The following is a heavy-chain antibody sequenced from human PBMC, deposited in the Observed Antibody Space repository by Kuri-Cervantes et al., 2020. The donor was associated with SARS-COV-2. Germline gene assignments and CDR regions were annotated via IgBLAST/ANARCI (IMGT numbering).Heavy chain of an antibody. V-gene: IGHV4-61*01. CDR1: GGSVSSGSYY. Sequence: SETLSLTCTVSGGSVSSGSYYWSWIRQPPGKGLEWIGYIYYSGSTNYNPSLKSRVTISVDTSKNQFSLKMSSVTAADTAVYYCARDGGYGELNWFDPWGQGTLVTVSS. J-gene: IGHJ5*02. D-gene: IGHD4-17*01. CDR3: ARDGGYGELNWFDP. CDR2: IYYSGST.